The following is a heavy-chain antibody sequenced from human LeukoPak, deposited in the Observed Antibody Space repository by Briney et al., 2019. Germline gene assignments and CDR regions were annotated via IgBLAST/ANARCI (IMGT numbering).Heavy chain of an antibody. Sequence: SETLSLTCTVSGASISSYYWSWIRQPPGKGLEWIGYIDYSGNTKNNPSLKSRVTISLDTSKKQFSLKLSSVTAADTAVYSCARTRRGYTYGFPSRELLKAFDMWGRGTMVTVSS. D-gene: IGHD5-18*01. CDR2: IDYSGNT. CDR3: ARTRRGYTYGFPSRELLKAFDM. CDR1: GASISSYY. J-gene: IGHJ3*02. V-gene: IGHV4-59*01.